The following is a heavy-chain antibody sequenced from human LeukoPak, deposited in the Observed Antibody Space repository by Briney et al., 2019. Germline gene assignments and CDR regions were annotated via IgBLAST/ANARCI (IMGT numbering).Heavy chain of an antibody. CDR1: GFTFSTYW. J-gene: IGHJ1*01. V-gene: IGHV3-23*01. D-gene: IGHD1-26*01. Sequence: GGSLRLSCAASGFTFSTYWMSWVRQAPGKGLEWVSAISGSGVTTHYAGSVKGRFSISRDNSKNTLYLQMNSLRAEDTALYYCAKKVVVGATSPYSDFQDWGQGTLVTVSS. CDR2: ISGSGVTT. CDR3: AKKVVVGATSPYSDFQD.